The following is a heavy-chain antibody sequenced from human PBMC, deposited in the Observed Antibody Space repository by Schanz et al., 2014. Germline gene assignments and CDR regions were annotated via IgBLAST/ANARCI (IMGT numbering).Heavy chain of an antibody. Sequence: VQLVESGGGLAQPGGSLRLSCIGSGFTFRSYALGWVRQAPGKGLEWVAVMWNDGIKTHYADSGKGRFTISRDNSKNALYLQMDSLRAEDTAVYYCARGIITMVRGGDVGAFDIWGQGTMVTVSS. CDR3: ARGIITMVRGGDVGAFDI. J-gene: IGHJ3*02. D-gene: IGHD3-10*01. CDR1: GFTFRSYA. V-gene: IGHV3-33*08. CDR2: MWNDGIKT.